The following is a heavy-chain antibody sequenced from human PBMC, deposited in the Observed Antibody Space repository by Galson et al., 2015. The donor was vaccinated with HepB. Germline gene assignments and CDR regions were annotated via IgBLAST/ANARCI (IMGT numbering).Heavy chain of an antibody. D-gene: IGHD6-13*01. V-gene: IGHV4-34*01. Sequence: LSLTCAVYGGSFSGYYWSWIRQPPGKGLEWIGEINHSGSTNYNPSLKSRVTISVDTSKNQFSLKLSSVTAEDTAVYYCARMGQQLYGAFDIWGQGTMVTVSS. CDR3: ARMGQQLYGAFDI. CDR1: GGSFSGYY. CDR2: INHSGST. J-gene: IGHJ3*02.